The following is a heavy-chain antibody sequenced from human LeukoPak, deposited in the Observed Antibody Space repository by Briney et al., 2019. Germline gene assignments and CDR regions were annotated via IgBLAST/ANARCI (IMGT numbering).Heavy chain of an antibody. CDR1: GYTFTGYY. V-gene: IGHV1-2*02. CDR2: INPNSGGT. Sequence: ASVKVSFKASGYTFTGYYMHWVRQAPGQGLEWMGWINPNSGGTSYAQKFQGRVTMTRDTSISTAYMELSRLRSDDTAVYYCARDSAIAAAGTPYYYYMDVWGKGTTVTVSS. D-gene: IGHD6-13*01. J-gene: IGHJ6*03. CDR3: ARDSAIAAAGTPYYYYMDV.